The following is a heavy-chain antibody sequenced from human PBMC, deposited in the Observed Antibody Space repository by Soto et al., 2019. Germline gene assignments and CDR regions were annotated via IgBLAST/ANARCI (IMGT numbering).Heavy chain of an antibody. D-gene: IGHD3-10*01. CDR2: INPNSGGT. CDR1: GYTFTGYY. J-gene: IGHJ5*02. CDR3: ARGDYYGSGSSWFDP. V-gene: IGHV1-2*04. Sequence: ASVKVSCKASGYTFTGYYMHWVRQAPGQGLEWMGWINPNSGGTNYAQKFQGWVTMTRDTSISTAYMELSRLRSDDTAVYYCARGDYYGSGSSWFDPWGQGTLVTVSS.